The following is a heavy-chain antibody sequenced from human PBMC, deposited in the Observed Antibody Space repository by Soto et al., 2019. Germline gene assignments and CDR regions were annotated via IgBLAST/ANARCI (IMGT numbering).Heavy chain of an antibody. CDR1: GGSFSGYY. D-gene: IGHD2-2*01. CDR3: ARGWVDCSSTSCYSWYYYYYYGMDV. V-gene: IGHV4-34*01. J-gene: IGHJ6*02. Sequence: PSETLSLTCAVYGGSFSGYYWSWIRQPPGKGLEWIGEINHSGSTNYNPSLKSRVTISVDTSKNQFSLKLSSVTAAGTAVYYCARGWVDCSSTSCYSWYYYYYYGMDVWGQGTTVTVSS. CDR2: INHSGST.